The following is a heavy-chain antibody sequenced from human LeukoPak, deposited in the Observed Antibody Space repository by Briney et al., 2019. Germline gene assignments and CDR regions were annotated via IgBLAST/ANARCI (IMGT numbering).Heavy chain of an antibody. CDR2: INPNSGGT. D-gene: IGHD6-13*01. J-gene: IGHJ4*02. Sequence: ASVRVSCKASGYTFTGYYMHWVRQAPGQGLEWMGWINPNSGGTNYAQKFQGRVTMTRDTSISTAYMELSRLRSDDTAVYYCARVGYSSSWYEYWGQGTLVTVSS. CDR3: ARVGYSSSWYEY. CDR1: GYTFTGYY. V-gene: IGHV1-2*02.